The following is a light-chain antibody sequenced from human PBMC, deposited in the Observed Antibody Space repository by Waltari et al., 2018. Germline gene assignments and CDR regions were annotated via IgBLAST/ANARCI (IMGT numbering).Light chain of an antibody. CDR2: DAS. Sequence: EIVLTQSPGTLSLSPGERATLSCRASQSVSRALRTLAWYQQKPGQAPRLLIYDASTRATGIPDRFSGSGSGTDFTLTISRLEPDDFAVYYCQRYGTLPATFGKGTKVEIK. CDR3: QRYGTLPAT. J-gene: IGKJ1*01. CDR1: QSVSRALRT. V-gene: IGKV3-20*01.